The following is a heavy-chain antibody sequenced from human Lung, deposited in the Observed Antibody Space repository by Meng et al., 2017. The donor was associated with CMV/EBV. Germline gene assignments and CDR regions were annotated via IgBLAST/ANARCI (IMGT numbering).Heavy chain of an antibody. Sequence: ASVKVSXKASGYTFTTYDINWVRQATGQGLEWMGWMNPNSGNTGYAQKFQGRVTLTRVTSISTAYMELSSLTSDDTAVYYCARTRIEVEPDGRKIKYYNYGREVWGKGTTFTVSS. CDR2: MNPNSGNT. D-gene: IGHD2-2*01. CDR3: ARTRIEVEPDGRKIKYYNYGREV. CDR1: GYTFTTYD. J-gene: IGHJ6*04. V-gene: IGHV1-8*01.